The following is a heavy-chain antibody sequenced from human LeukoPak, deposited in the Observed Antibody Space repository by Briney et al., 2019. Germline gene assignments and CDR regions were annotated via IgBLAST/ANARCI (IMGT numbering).Heavy chain of an antibody. Sequence: ASVKVSCKASGYTFTGYYMHWVRQAPGQGLEWMGWINPNSGGTNYAQTFQGRVTMTRDTSISTAYMELSRLRSDDTAVYYCARLSTAMATDYWGQGTLVTVSS. V-gene: IGHV1-2*02. CDR2: INPNSGGT. D-gene: IGHD5-18*01. CDR1: GYTFTGYY. CDR3: ARLSTAMATDY. J-gene: IGHJ4*02.